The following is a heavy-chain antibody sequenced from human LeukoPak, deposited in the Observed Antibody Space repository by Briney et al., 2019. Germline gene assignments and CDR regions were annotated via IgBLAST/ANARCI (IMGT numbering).Heavy chain of an antibody. CDR2: IYTSGST. CDR1: GGSISSGSYY. D-gene: IGHD2-2*02. J-gene: IGHJ4*02. Sequence: SETLSLTCTVSGGSISSGSYYWSWIRQPAGKGLEWIGRIYTSGSTNYNPSLKSRVTISVDTSKNLFSLKLSSVTAADTAVYYCARSRYQLLYDYWGQGTLVTVSS. CDR3: ARSRYQLLYDY. V-gene: IGHV4-61*02.